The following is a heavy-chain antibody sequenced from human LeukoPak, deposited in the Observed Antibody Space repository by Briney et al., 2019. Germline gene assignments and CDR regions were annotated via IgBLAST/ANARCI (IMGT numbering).Heavy chain of an antibody. CDR2: INSDGSST. J-gene: IGHJ2*01. V-gene: IGHV3-74*01. CDR1: GFTFSDFW. CDR3: AKDNFDL. Sequence: GGSLRLSCAASGFTFSDFWMYWVRHAPGKGLVWVSRINSDGSSTSYADSVKDRFTISRDNSKNTLYLQMNSLRAEDTAVYYCAKDNFDLWGRGTLVTVSS.